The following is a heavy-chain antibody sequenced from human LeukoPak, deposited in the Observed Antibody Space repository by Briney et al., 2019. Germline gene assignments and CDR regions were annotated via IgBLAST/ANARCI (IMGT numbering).Heavy chain of an antibody. V-gene: IGHV3-23*01. J-gene: IGHJ4*02. CDR3: AKGGGSGSYYIFDF. CDR1: GFTFGTYA. Sequence: GGSLRLSCVPSGFTFGTYAMNWVRQAPGKGREWVSGISGSVGGTYYADSVKSRFTISRDTSKNTVYLQMDTLRADDTAVYYCAKGGGSGSYYIFDFWGQGTLVTVSS. CDR2: ISGSVGGT. D-gene: IGHD3-10*01.